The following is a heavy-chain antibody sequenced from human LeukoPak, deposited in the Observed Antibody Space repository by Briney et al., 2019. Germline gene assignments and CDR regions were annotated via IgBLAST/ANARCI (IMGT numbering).Heavy chain of an antibody. CDR3: ARTPGRGIAAAGPY. J-gene: IGHJ4*02. Sequence: GGSLRLSCAASGFTFSSYAMSWVRQAPGKGLEWISHISSTSSTIKYADSVRGRFTISRDNAKNSLHLQMNSLRAEDTAVYYCARTPGRGIAAAGPYWGRGTLVTVSS. D-gene: IGHD6-13*01. CDR1: GFTFSSYA. CDR2: ISSTSSTI. V-gene: IGHV3-48*04.